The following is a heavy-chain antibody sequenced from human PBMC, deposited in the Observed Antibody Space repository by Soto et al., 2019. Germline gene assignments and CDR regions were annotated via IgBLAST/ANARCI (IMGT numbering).Heavy chain of an antibody. CDR3: ASTTVVAATFDF. Sequence: EVQLVESGGGLVKSGGSLTLSCGASGFAFRSYNMNWVRQAPGKGLEWVASISSGSSNIYYADSVKGRFTISRDNAKNSLYLQMDSLRAEDSAVYYCASTTVVAATFDFWGQGTLVTVSS. CDR2: ISSGSSNI. CDR1: GFAFRSYN. V-gene: IGHV3-21*01. J-gene: IGHJ4*02. D-gene: IGHD2-15*01.